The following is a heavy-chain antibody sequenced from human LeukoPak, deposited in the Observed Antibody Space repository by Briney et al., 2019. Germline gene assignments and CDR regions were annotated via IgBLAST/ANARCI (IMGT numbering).Heavy chain of an antibody. CDR2: IYYSGST. J-gene: IGHJ1*01. CDR1: GGSISSYY. V-gene: IGHV4-59*08. CDR3: ARLRGGYCQH. Sequence: PSETLSLTCTVSGGSISSYYWSWIRQPPGKGLEWIGYIYYSGSTNYNPSLKSRVTISVDTSKNQFSLKLSSVTAADTAVYYCARLRGGYCQHWGQGTLVTVSS. D-gene: IGHD2-15*01.